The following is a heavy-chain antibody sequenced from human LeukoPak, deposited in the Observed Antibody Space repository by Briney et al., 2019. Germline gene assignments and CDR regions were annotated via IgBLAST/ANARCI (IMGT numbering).Heavy chain of an antibody. CDR2: ISGSGGST. CDR1: GFTFNSYA. Sequence: GGSLRLSCAASGFTFNSYAMSWVRQAPGKGLEWVSAISGSGGSTYYADSVKGRFTISRDNSKNTLYLQMNSLRAEDTAVYYCARNYGSGSFKPHAFDIWGQGTMVTVSS. J-gene: IGHJ3*02. V-gene: IGHV3-23*01. D-gene: IGHD3-10*01. CDR3: ARNYGSGSFKPHAFDI.